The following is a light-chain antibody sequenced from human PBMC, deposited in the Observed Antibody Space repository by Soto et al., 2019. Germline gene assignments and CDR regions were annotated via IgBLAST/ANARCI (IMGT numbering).Light chain of an antibody. J-gene: IGKJ4*01. CDR2: GAS. V-gene: IGKV3D-15*01. CDR3: QQYNNWPLT. CDR1: QSVSSAN. Sequence: EIVLTQSPGTLSLSPGERATLSCRASQSVSSANFAWYQQKPGQAPRLLIYGASSRATGIPDRFSGSGSGTEFTLTISSLQSEDFAVYYCQQYNNWPLTFGGGTKVDIK.